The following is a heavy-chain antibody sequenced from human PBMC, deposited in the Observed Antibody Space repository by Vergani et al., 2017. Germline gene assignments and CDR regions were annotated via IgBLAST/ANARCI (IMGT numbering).Heavy chain of an antibody. V-gene: IGHV4-30-4*01. J-gene: IGHJ4*02. CDR3: ARAHLLYFDWFPLDY. CDR2: LYYSGRT. D-gene: IGHD3-9*01. Sequence: QVQLQESGPGLVKPSQTLSLNCTVSGGSISSGAYYWSWIRQPPGKGLEWIGYLYYSGRTYYNPALKSRVIISVDTAKNHFSLKLSSVTAADTAVYYGARAHLLYFDWFPLDYWGQGTLVTVSS. CDR1: GGSISSGAYY.